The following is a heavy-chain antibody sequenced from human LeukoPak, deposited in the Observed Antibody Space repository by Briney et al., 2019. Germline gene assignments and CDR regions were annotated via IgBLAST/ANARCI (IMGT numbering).Heavy chain of an antibody. CDR3: AKVYSGYSYDPFDY. D-gene: IGHD5-18*01. CDR2: IRSKANSYAT. Sequence: PGGSLRLSCAASGFTFSGSAMHWVRQASGKGLEWVGRIRSKANSYATAYAASVKGRFTISRDDSKNTAYLQMNSLKTEDTAVYYCAKVYSGYSYDPFDYWGQGTLVTVSS. J-gene: IGHJ4*02. V-gene: IGHV3-73*01. CDR1: GFTFSGSA.